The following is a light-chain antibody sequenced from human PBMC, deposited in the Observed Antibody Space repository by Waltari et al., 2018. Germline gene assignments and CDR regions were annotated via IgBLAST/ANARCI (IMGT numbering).Light chain of an antibody. CDR3: SSYAGSDTWRYV. CDR1: SRAVGGSNY. CDR2: EVT. Sequence: QSALTQPPSASVSPGQSVPTSCTATSRAVGGSNYVSWFQPHPAKAPKPMIYEVTKRPSGGPDRFSGSKSGNMASLTVSGLQAEDEADYYCSSYAGSDTWRYVFGTGTKVTVL. V-gene: IGLV2-8*01. J-gene: IGLJ1*01.